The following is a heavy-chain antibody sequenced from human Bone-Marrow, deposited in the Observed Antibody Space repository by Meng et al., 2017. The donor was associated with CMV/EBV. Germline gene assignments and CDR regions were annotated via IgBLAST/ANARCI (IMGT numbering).Heavy chain of an antibody. CDR1: GGTFSSYA. CDR2: IIPIFGTA. V-gene: IGHV1-69*05. Sequence: SVQVSCKASGGTFSSYAISWVRQAPGQGLEWMGGIIPIFGTANYAQKFQGRVTITTDESTSTAYLELRSLRSDDTAGYYCARDHCSSTSCYIGGWFDLWGQGTLVTVSS. D-gene: IGHD2-2*01. J-gene: IGHJ5*02. CDR3: ARDHCSSTSCYIGGWFDL.